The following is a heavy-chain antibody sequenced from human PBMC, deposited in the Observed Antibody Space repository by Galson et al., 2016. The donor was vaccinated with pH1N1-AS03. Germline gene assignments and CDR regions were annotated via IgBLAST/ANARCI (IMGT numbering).Heavy chain of an antibody. CDR1: GNRLTNYW. D-gene: IGHD2-15*01. Sequence: QSGAEVKKPGESLKISCQRYGNRLTNYWIGWVRQMTGKDLEWMGIIYVSDSETKYSPSYQGRVTISSDKSITTVYLQWSSLRASDTAMYYCATVRGSASWGKFEIWGQGTQVTVS. V-gene: IGHV5-51*01. J-gene: IGHJ4*02. CDR3: ATVRGSASWGKFEI. CDR2: IYVSDSET.